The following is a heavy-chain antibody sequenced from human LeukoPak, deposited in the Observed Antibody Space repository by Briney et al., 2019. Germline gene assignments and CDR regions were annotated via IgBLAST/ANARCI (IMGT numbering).Heavy chain of an antibody. D-gene: IGHD3-16*01. J-gene: IGHJ5*02. Sequence: SETLSLTCTVSGGSISSSSYYWGWIRQPPGKGLEWIGSIYYSGSTYYNPSLKSRVTISVDTSENQFSLKLSSVTAADTAVYYCARHYGWFDPWGQGTLVTVSS. CDR1: GGSISSSSYY. CDR2: IYYSGST. V-gene: IGHV4-39*01. CDR3: ARHYGWFDP.